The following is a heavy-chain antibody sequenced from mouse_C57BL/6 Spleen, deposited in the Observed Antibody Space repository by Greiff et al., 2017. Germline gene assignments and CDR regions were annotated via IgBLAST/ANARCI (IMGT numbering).Heavy chain of an antibody. CDR3: TGGPIYYYGSSLLSWFAY. D-gene: IGHD1-1*01. V-gene: IGHV6-3*01. CDR2: IRLKSDNYAT. J-gene: IGHJ3*01. CDR1: GFTFSNYW. Sequence: EVQGVESGGGLVQPGGSMKLSCVASGFTFSNYWMNWVRQSPEKGLEWVAQIRLKSDNYATHYAESVKGRFTISRDDSKSSVYLQMNNLRAEDTGIYYCTGGPIYYYGSSLLSWFAYWGQGTLVTVSA.